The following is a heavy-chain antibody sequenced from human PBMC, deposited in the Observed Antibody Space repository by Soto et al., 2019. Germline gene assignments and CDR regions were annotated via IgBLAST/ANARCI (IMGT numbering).Heavy chain of an antibody. CDR2: IYGGGTT. J-gene: IGHJ3*01. V-gene: IGHV3-53*02. CDR1: GFTVSRDY. Sequence: EEQLVETGGGLIQPGGSLRLSCAVSGFTVSRDYMNWVRQAPGKGLEWVSVIYGGGTTYRADSVKGRYTISRDHSGNTLSLQMNSLSGEDTALYFCSCSTEWKDFDLWGQGTMVTVSP. D-gene: IGHD1-1*01. CDR3: SCSTEWKDFDL.